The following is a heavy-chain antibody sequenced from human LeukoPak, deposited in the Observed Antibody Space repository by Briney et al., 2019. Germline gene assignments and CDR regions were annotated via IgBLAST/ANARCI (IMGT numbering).Heavy chain of an antibody. CDR3: ARSGDYGSGSYRSGGMDY. CDR1: GYTFTSYY. D-gene: IGHD3-10*01. J-gene: IGHJ4*02. Sequence: ASVKVSCKASGYTFTSYYMHWVRQAPGQGLEWMGIINPSGGSTSYAQKFQGRVTMTRDTSISTAYMELSRLRSDDTAVYYCARSGDYGSGSYRSGGMDYWGQGTLVTVSS. CDR2: INPSGGST. V-gene: IGHV1-46*01.